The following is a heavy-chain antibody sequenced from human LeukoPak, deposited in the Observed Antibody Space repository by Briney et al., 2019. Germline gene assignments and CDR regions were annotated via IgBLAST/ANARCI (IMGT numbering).Heavy chain of an antibody. D-gene: IGHD3-10*01. CDR2: INHSGST. J-gene: IGHJ5*02. CDR1: GGSFSGYY. Sequence: SETLSLTCAVYGGSFSGYYWSWIRQPPGKGLEWIGEINHSGSTNYNPSLKSRVTISVDTSKNQFSLKLSSVTAADTAVYYCARKKTYYYGSGSFYWFDPWGQGTLVTVSS. V-gene: IGHV4-34*01. CDR3: ARKKTYYYGSGSFYWFDP.